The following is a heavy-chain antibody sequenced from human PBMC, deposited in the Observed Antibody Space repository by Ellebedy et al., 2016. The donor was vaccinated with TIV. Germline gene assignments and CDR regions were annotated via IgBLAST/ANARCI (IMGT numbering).Heavy chain of an antibody. J-gene: IGHJ3*02. Sequence: AASVKVSCQASRYTLTSYGMLWVRQPPRQALEWLGWISPYHVNTHYAQKFQVRVTMTTDTSTSTSYMELRSLRSDDTAVYYCARAHRYCTNTSSYLTSHGFDIWGQGTMVTVSS. CDR3: ARAHRYCTNTSSYLTSHGFDI. CDR2: ISPYHVNT. D-gene: IGHD2-2*01. V-gene: IGHV1-18*01. CDR1: RYTLTSYG.